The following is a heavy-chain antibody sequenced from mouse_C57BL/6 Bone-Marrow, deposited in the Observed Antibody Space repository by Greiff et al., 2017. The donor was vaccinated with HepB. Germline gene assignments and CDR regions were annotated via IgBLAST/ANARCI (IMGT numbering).Heavy chain of an antibody. V-gene: IGHV5-17*01. J-gene: IGHJ4*01. CDR2: ISSGSSTI. Sequence: EVQLVESGGGLVKPGGSLKLSCAASGFTFSDYGMHWVRQAPEKGLEWVAYISSGSSTIYYADTVKGRFTISRDNAKNTLFLQMTSLRSEDTATYYCARERATVVAHYYAMDYWGQGTSVTVSS. CDR3: ARERATVVAHYYAMDY. CDR1: GFTFSDYG. D-gene: IGHD1-1*01.